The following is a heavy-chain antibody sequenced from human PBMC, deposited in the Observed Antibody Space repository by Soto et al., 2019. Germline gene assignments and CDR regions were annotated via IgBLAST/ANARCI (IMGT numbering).Heavy chain of an antibody. V-gene: IGHV3-30-3*01. J-gene: IGHJ4*02. CDR2: ISYDGCNK. D-gene: IGHD3-3*01. CDR1: NFVFSVYS. Sequence: QLVESGGGVVQPARSLKLSCTASNFVFSVYSLHWVRQAPGKGLEWVALISYDGCNKYYADSVKGRFTISRDNSKNTLYLQMNSLRREDTAVYYCARDKDQYDFWGGTLDSWGQGTLVTVSS. CDR3: ARDKDQYDFWGGTLDS.